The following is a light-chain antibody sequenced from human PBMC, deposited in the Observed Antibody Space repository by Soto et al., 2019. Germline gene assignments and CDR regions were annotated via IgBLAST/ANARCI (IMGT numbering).Light chain of an antibody. V-gene: IGKV3-20*01. J-gene: IGKJ1*01. CDR3: QHYGSSPGT. CDR1: QSVSNTN. CDR2: GAS. Sequence: ETVLSQLPCTLSLTPRERATLSCRASQSVSNTNLVWYQQKPGQAPRLLIYGASHRATGIPDRFGGTGSGTEFTLTISRLEPEDLAVYYCQHYGSSPGTFGQGAKVDI.